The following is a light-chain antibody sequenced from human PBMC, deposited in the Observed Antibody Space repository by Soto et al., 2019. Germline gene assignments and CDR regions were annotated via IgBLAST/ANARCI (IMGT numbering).Light chain of an antibody. CDR2: EVS. V-gene: IGLV2-14*01. Sequence: QSALTQPASVSGSPGQSITVSCTGTRYDVGGYNFVSWYQQYPGKAPKLMIYEVSNRPSGVSNRFSGSKSGNTASLTISGLQAEDEADYYCTSYTVSTPWVFGGGTKLTVL. CDR3: TSYTVSTPWV. J-gene: IGLJ3*02. CDR1: RYDVGGYNF.